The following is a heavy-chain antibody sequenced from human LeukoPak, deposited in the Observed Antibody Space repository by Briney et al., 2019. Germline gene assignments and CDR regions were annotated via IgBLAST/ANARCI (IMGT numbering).Heavy chain of an antibody. J-gene: IGHJ5*02. Sequence: GASVKVSCKSCVYTFTSYYMHWVRQAPGQGLEWVGIINPSGGSTSYAQKFQGRVTMTSDTSTSTDYMELSSMRSADNAVYYCAGGRSFTGYLTFDPWGQGTLVTVSS. CDR2: INPSGGST. D-gene: IGHD3-9*01. CDR3: AGGRSFTGYLTFDP. CDR1: VYTFTSYY. V-gene: IGHV1-46*01.